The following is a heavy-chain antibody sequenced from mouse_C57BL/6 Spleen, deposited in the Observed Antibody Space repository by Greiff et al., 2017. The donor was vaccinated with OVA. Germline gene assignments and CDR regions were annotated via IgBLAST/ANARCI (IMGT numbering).Heavy chain of an antibody. CDR2: ISSGSSTI. V-gene: IGHV5-17*01. CDR3: ARRAYYYGSSLSGYAMDY. J-gene: IGHJ4*01. Sequence: EVKLVESGGGLVKPGGSLKLSCAASGFTFSDYGMHWVRQAPEKGLEWVAYISSGSSTIYYADTVKGRFTISRDNAKNTLFLQMTSLRSEDTAMYYCARRAYYYGSSLSGYAMDYWGQGTSVTVSS. D-gene: IGHD1-1*01. CDR1: GFTFSDYG.